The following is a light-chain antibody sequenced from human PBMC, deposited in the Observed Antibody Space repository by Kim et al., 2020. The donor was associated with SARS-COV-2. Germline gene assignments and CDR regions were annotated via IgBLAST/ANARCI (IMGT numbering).Light chain of an antibody. J-gene: IGKJ2*01. CDR3: QQRSNWPLMYT. V-gene: IGKV3-11*01. Sequence: SPGERATLSCRASQSVSSYFAWYQQKPGQAPRLLIYDASNRATGIPARFSGSGSGTDFTLTISSLEPEDFAVYYCQQRSNWPLMYTFGQGTKLEI. CDR1: QSVSSY. CDR2: DAS.